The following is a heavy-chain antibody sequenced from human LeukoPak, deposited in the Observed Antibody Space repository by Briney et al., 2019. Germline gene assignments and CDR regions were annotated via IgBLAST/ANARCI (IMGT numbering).Heavy chain of an antibody. Sequence: SETLSLTCTVSGGSISSYYWSWIRQPPGKGLEWIGYIYYSGSTNYNPSLKSRVTISVDTSKNQFSLKLSSVTAADTAVYYCARAGASYSFYQWGQGTLVTVSS. J-gene: IGHJ4*01. D-gene: IGHD3-16*02. V-gene: IGHV4-59*08. CDR2: IYYSGST. CDR1: GGSISSYY. CDR3: ARAGASYSFYQ.